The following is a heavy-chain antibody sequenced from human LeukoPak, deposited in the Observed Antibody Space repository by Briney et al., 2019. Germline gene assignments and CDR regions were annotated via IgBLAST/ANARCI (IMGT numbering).Heavy chain of an antibody. D-gene: IGHD1-26*01. Sequence: GGSLRLSCAASGFTFDDYVMHWVRQAPGKGLEWVSLISGDGSSTYYADSVKGRFTISRDNSKNSLYLQMSSLTTEDTALYYCARFKSGTYHPWGQGTLVTVSS. V-gene: IGHV3-43*02. CDR3: ARFKSGTYHP. J-gene: IGHJ5*02. CDR2: ISGDGSST. CDR1: GFTFDDYV.